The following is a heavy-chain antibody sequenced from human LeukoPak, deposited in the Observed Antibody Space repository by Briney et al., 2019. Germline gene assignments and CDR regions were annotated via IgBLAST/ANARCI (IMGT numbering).Heavy chain of an antibody. D-gene: IGHD3-9*01. CDR3: ARGYDILTGYPPFDY. J-gene: IGHJ4*02. V-gene: IGHV4-39*07. CDR1: GGSISSSSYY. Sequence: SETLSLTCTVSGGSISSSSYYWGWIRQPPGKGLEWIGSIYYSGSTYYNPSLKSRVTISVDTSKNQFSLKLSSVTAADTAVYYCARGYDILTGYPPFDYWGQGTLVTVSS. CDR2: IYYSGST.